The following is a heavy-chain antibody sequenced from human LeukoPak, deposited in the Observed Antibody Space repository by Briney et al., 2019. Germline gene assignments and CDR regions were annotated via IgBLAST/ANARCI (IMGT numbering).Heavy chain of an antibody. Sequence: GGSLRLSCAASGFTLRSYAMSWVRQAPGRGLEWVSDISDSGGNTYYTDSVKGRFTISRDNSKNTLYLQMNSLTAEDKAVYYCAKNGYCSSSSWYGVIDYWGQGTLVTVSS. CDR2: ISDSGGNT. D-gene: IGHD2-2*03. CDR3: AKNGYCSSSSWYGVIDY. J-gene: IGHJ4*02. CDR1: GFTLRSYA. V-gene: IGHV3-23*01.